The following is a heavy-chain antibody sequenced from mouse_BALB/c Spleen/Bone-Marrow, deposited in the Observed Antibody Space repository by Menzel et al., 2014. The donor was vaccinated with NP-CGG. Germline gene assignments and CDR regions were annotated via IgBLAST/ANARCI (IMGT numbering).Heavy chain of an antibody. Sequence: VQLVESGTELVRPGTSVKISCKASGYAFTNYWLGWVKQRPGHGLEWIGDIYPGSGNTYYNEKFKGKVTLTADKSSSTACMQLSGLTSEDSAVYFCTRRRSLDYWGQGTTLTVSS. J-gene: IGHJ2*01. CDR3: TRRRSLDY. CDR2: IYPGSGNT. CDR1: GYAFTNYW. V-gene: IGHV1-63*01.